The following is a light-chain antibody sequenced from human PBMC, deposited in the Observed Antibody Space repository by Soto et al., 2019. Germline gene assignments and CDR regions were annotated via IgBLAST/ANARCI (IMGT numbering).Light chain of an antibody. CDR2: GAS. CDR3: QQYGSAPPYT. J-gene: IGKJ2*01. Sequence: EIVLTQSPGTLSLSPGERATLSCRASQSVSSSYLAWYQQKPDQAPRLLIYGASSRATGIPHRFSGSGSGTDFTLTISRLEPEDFAVYYCQQYGSAPPYTFGQGTKLEIK. V-gene: IGKV3-20*01. CDR1: QSVSSSY.